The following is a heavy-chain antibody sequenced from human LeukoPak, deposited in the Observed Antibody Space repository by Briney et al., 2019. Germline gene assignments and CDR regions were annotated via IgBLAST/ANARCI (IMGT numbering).Heavy chain of an antibody. D-gene: IGHD2-15*01. V-gene: IGHV3-53*01. J-gene: IGHJ4*02. Sequence: GGSLRLSCAASGFTVNNNYMNWVRQAPGKGLERVSGIYCDGSTYYADSVKGRFTISRDSSKNTLYLQMNSLRAEDTAVYYCAIGSYCSGGSCYPLFDYWGRGTLVTVSS. CDR1: GFTVNNNY. CDR3: AIGSYCSGGSCYPLFDY. CDR2: IYCDGST.